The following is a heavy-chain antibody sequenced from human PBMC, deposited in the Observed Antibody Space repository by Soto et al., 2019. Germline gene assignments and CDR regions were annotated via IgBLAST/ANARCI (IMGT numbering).Heavy chain of an antibody. CDR2: ISSSSSYT. Sequence: QVQLVESGGGLVKPGGSLRLSCAASGFTFSDYYMSWIRQAPGKGLEWVSYISSSSSYTNYADSVKGRFTISRDNAKNSLYLQMNSLRAEDTAVSYCARDLGSYGYFDYWGQGTLVTVSS. V-gene: IGHV3-11*05. CDR3: ARDLGSYGYFDY. D-gene: IGHD1-26*01. CDR1: GFTFSDYY. J-gene: IGHJ4*02.